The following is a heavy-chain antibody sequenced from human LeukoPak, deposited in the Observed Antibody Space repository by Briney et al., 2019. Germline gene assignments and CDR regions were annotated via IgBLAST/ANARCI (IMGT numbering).Heavy chain of an antibody. CDR3: ARVSYYYGSGSYLVDY. J-gene: IGHJ4*02. CDR1: GGSFSSYY. V-gene: IGHV4-59*10. D-gene: IGHD3-10*01. Sequence: SETLSLTCAVYGGSFSSYYWSWIRQPAGKGLEWIGRIYTSGSTNYNPSLKSRVTMSVDTSKNQFSLKLSSVTAADTAVYYCARVSYYYGSGSYLVDYWGQGTLVTVSS. CDR2: IYTSGST.